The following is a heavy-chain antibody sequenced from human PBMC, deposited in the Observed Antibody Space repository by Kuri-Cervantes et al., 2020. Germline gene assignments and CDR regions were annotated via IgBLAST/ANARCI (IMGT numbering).Heavy chain of an antibody. J-gene: IGHJ3*02. CDR3: ARQARNYYDMRAFDI. Sequence: SETLSLTCTVSGGSISSGDYYWSWIRQPPGKGLEWIGSIYYSGSTYYNPSLKSRVTISVDTSKNQFSLKLSSVTAADTAVYYCARQARNYYDMRAFDIWGQGTMVTVSS. V-gene: IGHV4-39*01. CDR2: IYYSGST. D-gene: IGHD3-22*01. CDR1: GGSISSGDYY.